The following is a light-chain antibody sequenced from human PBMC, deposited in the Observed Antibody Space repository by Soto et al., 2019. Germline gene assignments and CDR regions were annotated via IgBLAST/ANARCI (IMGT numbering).Light chain of an antibody. Sequence: DIQMTQSPSSLSASVGDRVTITCRASQGISNYLAWYQQKPGKVPKLLIYAASTLQSGVPSRFSGSGSGTDFNHTISIMQPEDVATYYCQKYNSALFGQGTKVEIK. J-gene: IGKJ1*01. CDR3: QKYNSAL. CDR2: AAS. CDR1: QGISNY. V-gene: IGKV1-27*01.